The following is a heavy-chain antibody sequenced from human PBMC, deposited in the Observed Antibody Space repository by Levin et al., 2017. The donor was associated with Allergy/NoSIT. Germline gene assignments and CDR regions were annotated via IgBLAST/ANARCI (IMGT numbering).Heavy chain of an antibody. V-gene: IGHV3-30*18. CDR1: GFTFSSYG. D-gene: IGHD5-18*01. J-gene: IGHJ4*02. Sequence: GGSLRLSCAASGFTFSSYGMHWVRQAPGKGLEWVAVISYDGSNKYYADSVKGRFTISRDNSKNTLYLQMNSLRAEDTAVYYCAKFRDSDWGQGTLVTVSS. CDR3: AKFRDSD. CDR2: ISYDGSNK.